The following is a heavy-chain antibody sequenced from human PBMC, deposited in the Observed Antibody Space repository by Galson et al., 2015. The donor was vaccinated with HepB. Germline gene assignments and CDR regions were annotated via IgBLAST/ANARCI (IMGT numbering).Heavy chain of an antibody. V-gene: IGHV1-24*01. Sequence: SVKVSCKVSGYTLTELSMHWVRQAPGKGLEWMGGFDPEDGETIYAQKFQGRVTMTEDTSTDTAYMELSSLRSEDTAVYYCATDGPYSSGWFFDYWGQGTLVTVSS. CDR2: FDPEDGET. D-gene: IGHD6-19*01. J-gene: IGHJ4*02. CDR1: GYTLTELS. CDR3: ATDGPYSSGWFFDY.